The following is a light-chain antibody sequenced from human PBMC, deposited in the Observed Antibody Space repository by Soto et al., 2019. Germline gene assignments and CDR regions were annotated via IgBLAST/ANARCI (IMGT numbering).Light chain of an antibody. CDR1: QSVSSSY. V-gene: IGKV3-20*01. Sequence: EIVLTQSPGTLSLSPGERATLSCRASQSVSSSYLAWYQQKPGQAPRLLIYGASTRATGIPDRFSGSGSGTDFTLTISTLEPEDFAVYYCQQYCSSLWTFGQGTKVEFK. CDR3: QQYCSSLWT. CDR2: GAS. J-gene: IGKJ1*01.